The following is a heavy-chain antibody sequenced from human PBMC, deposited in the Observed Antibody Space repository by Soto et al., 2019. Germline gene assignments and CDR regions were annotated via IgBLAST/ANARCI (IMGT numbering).Heavy chain of an antibody. CDR1: GFTFGDYR. J-gene: IGHJ5*02. Sequence: GGSLRLSCTGSGFTFGDYRMNWVRQAPGKGLEWVGLSRSKVFGGTAEYDASLKDRFIISRDDSESMAYLQMNSLKSDDTAAYYCTRDGRGSTWNFASHALDLWGQGTLVTVSS. CDR3: TRDGRGSTWNFASHALDL. D-gene: IGHD1-7*01. V-gene: IGHV3-49*04. CDR2: SRSKVFGGTA.